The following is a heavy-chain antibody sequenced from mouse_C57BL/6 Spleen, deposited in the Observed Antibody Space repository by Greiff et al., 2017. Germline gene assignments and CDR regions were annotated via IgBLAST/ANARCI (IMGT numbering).Heavy chain of an antibody. J-gene: IGHJ3*01. CDR2: IYPGSGST. CDR1: GYTFTSYW. V-gene: IGHV1-55*01. Sequence: QVQLQQPGAELVKPGASVKMSCKASGYTFTSYWITWVKQRPGQGLEWIGDIYPGSGSTNYNEKFKSKATLTVDTSSSTAYMQLSSLTSEDSAVYYCARGNYYGSTYERDWFAYWGQGTLVTVSA. CDR3: ARGNYYGSTYERDWFAY. D-gene: IGHD1-1*01.